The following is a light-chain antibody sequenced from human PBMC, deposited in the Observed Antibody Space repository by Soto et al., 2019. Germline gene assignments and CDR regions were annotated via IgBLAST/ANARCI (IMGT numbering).Light chain of an antibody. V-gene: IGLV2-14*01. Sequence: QSALTQPASVSGSPGQSITISCTGTSSDVGDYNYVSWYQQHPGKAPKLMIYEVSNRPSGVSNRFSGSKSGNTASLTISGLQPEDEADDFCSSYSSTSTHHYVFGTGTKVTVL. J-gene: IGLJ1*01. CDR3: SSYSSTSTHHYV. CDR2: EVS. CDR1: SSDVGDYNY.